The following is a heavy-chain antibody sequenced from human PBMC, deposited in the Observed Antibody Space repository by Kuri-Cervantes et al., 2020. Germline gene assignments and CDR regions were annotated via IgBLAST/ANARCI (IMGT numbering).Heavy chain of an antibody. CDR1: GGSFSGYY. V-gene: IGHV4-34*01. CDR2: INHSGST. D-gene: IGHD3-10*01. J-gene: IGHJ3*02. Sequence: GSLRLSCAVYGGSFSGYYWSWIRQPPGKGLEWIGEINHSGSTNYNPSLKSRVTISVDTSKNQFSLKLSSVTAADTAVYYCARAGAHTMVQGVTIREHDAFDIWGQGTMVTVSS. CDR3: ARAGAHTMVQGVTIREHDAFDI.